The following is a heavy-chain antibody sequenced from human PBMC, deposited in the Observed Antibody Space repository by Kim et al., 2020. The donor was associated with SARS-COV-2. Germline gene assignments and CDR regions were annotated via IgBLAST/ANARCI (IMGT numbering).Heavy chain of an antibody. CDR1: GFTFSDYY. Sequence: GGSLRLSCAASGFTFSDYYMSWIRQAPGKGLEWVSYISSSSSYTNYADSVKGRFTISRDNAKNSLYLQMNSLRAEDTAVYYCARGLKGYCSGGSCYSLDYWGQGTLVTVSS. CDR2: ISSSSSYT. D-gene: IGHD2-15*01. V-gene: IGHV3-11*05. CDR3: ARGLKGYCSGGSCYSLDY. J-gene: IGHJ4*02.